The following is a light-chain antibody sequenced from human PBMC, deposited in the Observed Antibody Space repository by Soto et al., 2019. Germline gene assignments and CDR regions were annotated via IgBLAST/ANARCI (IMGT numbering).Light chain of an antibody. J-gene: IGKJ1*01. V-gene: IGKV3-20*01. CDR2: GAS. Sequence: EIVLTQSPGTLSLSPGERATLSCRASQSVSSNYLAWYQQKPGQAPRLHIYGASSRATGIPDRFSGSGSGTDFTLTISRLEPEDFAVYYWQQYGSSPRTFGQGTKVDIK. CDR3: QQYGSSPRT. CDR1: QSVSSNY.